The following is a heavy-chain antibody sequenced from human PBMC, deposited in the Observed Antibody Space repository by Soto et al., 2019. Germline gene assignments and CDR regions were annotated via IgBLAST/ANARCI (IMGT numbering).Heavy chain of an antibody. J-gene: IGHJ6*02. Sequence: QVQLQESGPGLVKASQTLSLTCTISGGSIRSEDHYCSWVRQSPGKGLEWIGHVDYSGATYRNEAIDRRVTISLDMSKNQFSLHMRSVTAADTDTYFCASDRPVGPYAYKGDYGMDVWGQGTTVTVSS. V-gene: IGHV4-30-4*01. CDR1: GGSIRSEDHY. CDR3: ASDRPVGPYAYKGDYGMDV. CDR2: VDYSGAT. D-gene: IGHD3-16*01.